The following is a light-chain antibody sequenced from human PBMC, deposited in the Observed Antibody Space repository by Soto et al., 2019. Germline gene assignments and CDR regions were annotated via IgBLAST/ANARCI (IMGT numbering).Light chain of an antibody. J-gene: IGLJ3*02. Sequence: QSVLTQPPSASGTPGQRVTISCSGSSSNIGSNTVNWYHQLPGTSPKLLSYSNNQRPSGVPARFSVSKSVTSAALAISGLQSEDEAAYYCAAWDDSLNGQVFGGGTKLTVL. CDR3: AAWDDSLNGQV. V-gene: IGLV1-44*01. CDR2: SNN. CDR1: SSNIGSNT.